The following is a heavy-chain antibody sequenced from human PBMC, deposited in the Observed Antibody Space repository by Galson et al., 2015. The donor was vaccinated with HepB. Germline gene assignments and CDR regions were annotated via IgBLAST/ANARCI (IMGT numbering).Heavy chain of an antibody. CDR1: GFTFRNYA. D-gene: IGHD3-10*01. CDR2: ISYDVSNK. CDR3: ARGHYYGSVDY. J-gene: IGHJ4*02. Sequence: SLRLSCAASGFTFRNYAIHWVRQAPGKGLEWVALISYDVSNKYYADSVKGRLTISRDNSKNTLYLQMNSLRGDDTAVYFCARGHYYGSVDYWGQGILVTVSS. V-gene: IGHV3-30*04.